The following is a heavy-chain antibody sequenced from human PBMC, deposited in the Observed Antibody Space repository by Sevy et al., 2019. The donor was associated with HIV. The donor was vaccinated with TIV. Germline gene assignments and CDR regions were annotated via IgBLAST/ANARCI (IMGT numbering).Heavy chain of an antibody. D-gene: IGHD2-15*01. J-gene: IGHJ4*02. CDR1: GYSFTTYW. CDR3: ARQTSKKLDY. Sequence: GESLKISCKGSGYSFTTYWIAWVRQMPGKGLEWMGIIYPGDSDTRYSPSFQGQVTISADKSINTAYLHWSTLKASDTAMHFCARQTSKKLDYWGQGTLVTVSS. V-gene: IGHV5-51*01. CDR2: IYPGDSDT.